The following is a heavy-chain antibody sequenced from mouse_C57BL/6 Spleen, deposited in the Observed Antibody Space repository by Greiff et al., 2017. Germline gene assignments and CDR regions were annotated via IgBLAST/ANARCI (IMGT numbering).Heavy chain of an antibody. CDR2: ISSGSSTI. V-gene: IGHV5-17*01. Sequence: EVQVVESGGGLVKPGGSLKLSCAASGFTFSDYGMNWVRQAPEKGLEWVAYISSGSSTIYYADTVKGRFTISRDNAKNTLFLQMTSLRSEDTAMYYCARGLGRRVWDTGTAVTVTS. J-gene: IGHJ1*03. CDR3: ARGLGRRV. CDR1: GFTFSDYG. D-gene: IGHD4-1*01.